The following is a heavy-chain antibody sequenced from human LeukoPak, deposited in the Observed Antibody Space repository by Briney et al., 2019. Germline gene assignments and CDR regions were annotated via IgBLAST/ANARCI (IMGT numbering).Heavy chain of an antibody. CDR2: IYYSGST. J-gene: IGHJ6*02. Sequence: SSETLSLTCTVSGGSISSYYWSWIRQPPGKGLEWIGYIYYSGSTNYNPSLKSRVTISVDTSKNQFSLKLSSVTAADTAVYYCARDRPSYGGNLYGMDVWGQGTTVTVSS. D-gene: IGHD4-23*01. CDR3: ARDRPSYGGNLYGMDV. V-gene: IGHV4-59*01. CDR1: GGSISSYY.